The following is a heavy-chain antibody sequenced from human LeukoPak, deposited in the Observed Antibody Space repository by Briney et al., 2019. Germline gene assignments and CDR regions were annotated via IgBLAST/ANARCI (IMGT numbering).Heavy chain of an antibody. CDR2: IYYSGST. Sequence: SETLSLTCTVSGGSISSSSHYWGWIRQPPGKGLEWIGSIYYSGSTYYNPSLKSRVTISVDTSKNRFSLKLSSVTAADTAVYYCASRYIVVVPAARGWFDPWGQGTLVTVSS. J-gene: IGHJ5*02. CDR1: GGSISSSSHY. CDR3: ASRYIVVVPAARGWFDP. D-gene: IGHD2-2*01. V-gene: IGHV4-39*01.